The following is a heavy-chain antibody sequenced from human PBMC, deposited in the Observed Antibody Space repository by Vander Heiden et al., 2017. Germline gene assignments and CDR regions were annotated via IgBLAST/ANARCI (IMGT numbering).Heavy chain of an antibody. CDR1: GYSFNSHW. Sequence: EMVLEQSGAEVKRPGESLRIACKAAGYSFNSHWIGWVRQMSGKVLEWMGIIYPGNSDIRYGPSFQGQVTISADRSINTAYLQWSSLKASDTAIYYCARISVLQYFDWVIDGWGQGTLVTVSS. CDR2: IYPGNSDI. D-gene: IGHD3-9*01. CDR3: ARISVLQYFDWVIDG. V-gene: IGHV5-51*01. J-gene: IGHJ4*02.